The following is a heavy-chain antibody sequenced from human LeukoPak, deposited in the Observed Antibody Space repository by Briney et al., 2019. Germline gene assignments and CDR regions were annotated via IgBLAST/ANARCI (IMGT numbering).Heavy chain of an antibody. D-gene: IGHD2-15*01. Sequence: GESLKISCKGSGYSFTNNWIGWVRQMPGKGLEWMGITYPGDSNTRYSPSFQGQVTISADKSISSAYLQWSSLKASDTVMYYCVRSPACSSGTCYPNWFDPWGQGTLVTASS. CDR1: GYSFTNNW. CDR2: TYPGDSNT. CDR3: VRSPACSSGTCYPNWFDP. J-gene: IGHJ5*02. V-gene: IGHV5-51*01.